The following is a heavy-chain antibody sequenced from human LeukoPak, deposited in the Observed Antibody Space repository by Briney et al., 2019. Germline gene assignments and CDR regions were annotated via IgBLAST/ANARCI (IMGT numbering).Heavy chain of an antibody. D-gene: IGHD2-15*01. V-gene: IGHV1-69*06. J-gene: IGHJ4*02. CDR3: ARVSFCSGSSCYAGHDY. CDR2: IIPIFGTA. Sequence: SVKVSCKASGGTFTSYAISWVRQAPGQGLEWMGRIIPIFGTANYAQKFQGRVAITADKSTSTAYMELSSLRSEDTAVYYCARVSFCSGSSCYAGHDYWGQGTLVTVSS. CDR1: GGTFTSYA.